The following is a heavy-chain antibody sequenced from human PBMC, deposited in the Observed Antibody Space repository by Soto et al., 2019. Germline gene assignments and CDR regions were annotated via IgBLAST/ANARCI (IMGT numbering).Heavy chain of an antibody. Sequence: TSETLSLTCTVSGGSISSSSYYWGWIRQPPGKGLEWIGSIYYSGSTYYNPSLKSRVTISVDTSKNQFSLKLSSVTAADTAVYYCARAELRYFDWPFSGYYYGTDVWGQGTTVTVSS. D-gene: IGHD3-9*01. V-gene: IGHV4-39*01. J-gene: IGHJ6*02. CDR2: IYYSGST. CDR3: ARAELRYFDWPFSGYYYGTDV. CDR1: GGSISSSSYY.